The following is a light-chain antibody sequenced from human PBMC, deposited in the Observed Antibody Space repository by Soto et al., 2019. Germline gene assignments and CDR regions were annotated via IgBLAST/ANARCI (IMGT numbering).Light chain of an antibody. CDR1: QSVSSY. J-gene: IGKJ5*01. V-gene: IGKV3-11*01. Sequence: EIVLTQKPATLSLSPGERSTLSFMSSQSVSSYLLWYQQTPGQAPRLLIYDASNRASGTPARFSGSGSETDFTLTISSLEPEDFAVYYCQLRMNWPLTFGQGTRLEIK. CDR2: DAS. CDR3: QLRMNWPLT.